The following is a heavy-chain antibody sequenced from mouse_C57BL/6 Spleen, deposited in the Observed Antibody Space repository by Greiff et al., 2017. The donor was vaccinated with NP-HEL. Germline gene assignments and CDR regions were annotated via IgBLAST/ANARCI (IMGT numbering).Heavy chain of an antibody. Sequence: EVKLVESGPGLVKPSQSLSLTCSVTGYSITSGYYWNWIRQFPGNKLEWMGYISYDGSNNYNPSLKNRISITRDTSKNQFFLKLNSVTTEDTATYYCARDGFWGGYARDYWGQGTSVTVSS. CDR3: ARDGFWGGYARDY. CDR2: ISYDGSN. V-gene: IGHV3-6*01. CDR1: GYSITSGYY. J-gene: IGHJ4*01. D-gene: IGHD4-1*01.